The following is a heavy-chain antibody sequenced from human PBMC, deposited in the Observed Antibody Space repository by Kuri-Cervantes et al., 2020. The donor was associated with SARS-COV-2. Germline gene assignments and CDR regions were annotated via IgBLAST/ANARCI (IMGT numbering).Heavy chain of an antibody. CDR2: VYSSDART. CDR1: GFSFSNYA. J-gene: IGHJ4*02. CDR3: AVIQNSGSYSTRSSYFDY. V-gene: IGHV3-23*05. D-gene: IGHD1-26*01. Sequence: GGSLRLSCAASGFSFSNYAMSWVRQAPGRGLEWVAVVYSSDARTYYADSAKGRFSISRDNSKNSLYLQMNSLRAEDTAVYYCAVIQNSGSYSTRSSYFDYWGQGTLVTVSS.